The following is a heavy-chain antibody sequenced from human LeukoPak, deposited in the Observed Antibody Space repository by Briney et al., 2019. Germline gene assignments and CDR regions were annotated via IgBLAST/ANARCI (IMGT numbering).Heavy chain of an antibody. V-gene: IGHV4-59*11. CDR2: IYYSGST. CDR1: GGSISSHY. J-gene: IGHJ5*02. Sequence: SETLSLTCTVSGGSISSHYWSWIRQPPGKGLEWIGYIYYSGSTNYNPSLKSRVTISVDTSKNQFSLKLSSVTAADTAVYYCADYPGWFDPWGQGTLVTVSS. D-gene: IGHD3-16*01. CDR3: ADYPGWFDP.